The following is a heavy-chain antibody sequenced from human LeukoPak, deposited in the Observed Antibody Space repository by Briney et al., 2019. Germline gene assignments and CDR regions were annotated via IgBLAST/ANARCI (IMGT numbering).Heavy chain of an antibody. CDR3: ARENIVVVTAIRDAFDI. CDR1: GFTFSSYS. Sequence: GGSLRLSCAASGFTFSSYSMNWVRQAPGKGLEWVSYVSRGSSTIYYADSVKGRFTISRDNAKNSLCLQMNSLRDEDTAVYYCARENIVVVTAIRDAFDIWGQGTMVTVSS. J-gene: IGHJ3*02. CDR2: VSRGSSTI. V-gene: IGHV3-48*02. D-gene: IGHD2-21*02.